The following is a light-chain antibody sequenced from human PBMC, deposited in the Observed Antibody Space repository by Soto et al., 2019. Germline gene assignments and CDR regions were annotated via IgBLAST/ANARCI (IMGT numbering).Light chain of an antibody. Sequence: QSVLTQPPSASGTPGQRVTISCYGSSSNIGSNYVYWYPQLPGTAPKLLIYRNNQRPSGVPDRFSGSKSGTSASLAISGLRSEDEADYYCAAWDDSLSGVVFGGGTKLTVL. J-gene: IGLJ2*01. CDR2: RNN. CDR3: AAWDDSLSGVV. V-gene: IGLV1-47*01. CDR1: SSNIGSNY.